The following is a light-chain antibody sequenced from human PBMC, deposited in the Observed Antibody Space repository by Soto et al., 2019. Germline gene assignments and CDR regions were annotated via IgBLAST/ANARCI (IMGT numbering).Light chain of an antibody. J-gene: IGKJ5*01. CDR3: QQFNSYPIT. CDR1: QGIRND. CDR2: IAS. V-gene: IGKV1-17*01. Sequence: IPMTQSPSSLYASVGDIVTITCRASQGIRNDLGWYQQKPGRAPKLLMYIASTLQTGVPSRFSGSGSGTEFTLTITSLQPEDFATYYCQQFNSYPITFCQGTRLEIK.